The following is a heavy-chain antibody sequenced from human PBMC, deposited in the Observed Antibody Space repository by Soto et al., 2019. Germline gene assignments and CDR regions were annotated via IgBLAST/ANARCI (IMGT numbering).Heavy chain of an antibody. CDR2: IWYDGSNK. CDR3: ARDVRLWGLFRHLNWFDP. D-gene: IGHD3-16*01. V-gene: IGHV3-33*01. Sequence: GGSLRLSCAASGFTFSSYGMHWVRQAPGKGLEWVAVIWYDGSNKYYADSVKGRFTISRDNSKNTLYLQMNSLRAEDTAVYYCARDVRLWGLFRHLNWFDPWGQGTLVTVSS. J-gene: IGHJ5*02. CDR1: GFTFSSYG.